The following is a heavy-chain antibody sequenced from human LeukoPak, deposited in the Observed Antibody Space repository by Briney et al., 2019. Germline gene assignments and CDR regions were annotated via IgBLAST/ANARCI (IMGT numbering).Heavy chain of an antibody. CDR2: INHGGST. J-gene: IGHJ4*02. V-gene: IGHV4-34*01. CDR1: GGSFGGDF. CDR3: ARHTCQWLPLDD. D-gene: IGHD5-12*01. Sequence: SETLSLTCAVYGGSFGGDFWSWIRQSPGKGLEWIGEINHGGSTTYNPSLQSRVTMSVDTSTNQISLKMTSVTAADTAIYYCARHTCQWLPLDDWGQGTQVTISS.